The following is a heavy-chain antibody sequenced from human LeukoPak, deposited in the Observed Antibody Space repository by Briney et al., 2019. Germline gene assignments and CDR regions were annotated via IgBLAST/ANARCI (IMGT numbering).Heavy chain of an antibody. D-gene: IGHD2-21*02. Sequence: ASVKVSCKTSGYTFTIYGLSWVRQAPGQGLEWMGWISTYNGNSEYPQKLQGRVTLTTDTSTTTGYMELRSLRSDDTAVYYCARVLGYCGRDCYPLDYWGQGTLVTVSS. CDR2: ISTYNGNS. V-gene: IGHV1-18*01. J-gene: IGHJ4*02. CDR3: ARVLGYCGRDCYPLDY. CDR1: GYTFTIYG.